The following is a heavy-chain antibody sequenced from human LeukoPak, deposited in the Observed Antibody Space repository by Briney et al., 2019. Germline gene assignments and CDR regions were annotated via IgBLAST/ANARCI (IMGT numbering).Heavy chain of an antibody. CDR2: IRSKANGYAT. V-gene: IGHV3-73*01. CDR1: GFTFSGSA. Sequence: GGSLRLSCVASGFTFSGSAMHWVRQASGKGREWVGRIRSKANGYATAYAASVKGRFTISRDDSKNTAYLQMNSLKTEDTAVYYCTTQLMETDFDYWGQGTLVTVSS. CDR3: TTQLMETDFDY. J-gene: IGHJ4*02. D-gene: IGHD1-1*01.